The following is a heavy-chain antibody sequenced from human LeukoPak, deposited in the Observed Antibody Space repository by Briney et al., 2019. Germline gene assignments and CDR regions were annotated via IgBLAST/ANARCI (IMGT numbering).Heavy chain of an antibody. V-gene: IGHV3-23*01. CDR2: IGGSGDKT. J-gene: IGHJ4*02. CDR1: GFTFNRNA. CDR3: VRRGDASSGWGDHDF. D-gene: IGHD6-19*01. Sequence: GGSLRLSCAASGFTFNRNAISWVRQAPGKGLEWVSTIGGSGDKTFYADSVKGLFTISRDNSKNMVHLQMNSLTGEDTALYYCVRRGDASSGWGDHDFWGQGALVTVSS.